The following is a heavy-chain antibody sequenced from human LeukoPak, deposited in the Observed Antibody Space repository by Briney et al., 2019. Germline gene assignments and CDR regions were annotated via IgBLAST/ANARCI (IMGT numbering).Heavy chain of an antibody. Sequence: ASVKVSCKGSGYTLTELSMHWVGQAPGKGVEWMGGFDPEDGETIYAQKLQGRVTMTTDTSTSTAYMELRSLRSDDTAVYYCARDTPGIAVAGTVDYWGQGTLVTVSS. D-gene: IGHD6-19*01. V-gene: IGHV1-24*01. CDR1: GYTLTELS. CDR3: ARDTPGIAVAGTVDY. CDR2: FDPEDGET. J-gene: IGHJ4*02.